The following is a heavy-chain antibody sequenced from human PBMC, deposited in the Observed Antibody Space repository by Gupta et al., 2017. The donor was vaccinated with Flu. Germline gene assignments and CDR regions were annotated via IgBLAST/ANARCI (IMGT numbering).Heavy chain of an antibody. CDR1: GYTFAPHY. CDR2: INPNGGST. V-gene: IGHV1-46*01. Sequence: QVQLVQSGPEVKRPGASVKISCRTSGYTFAPHYIHWVRQAPGQGLEWMGIINPNGGSTNYAQKFQGRVTMIADTSTSTVYMELSSLRSEDTAVYYCARGMPGYTYGYNYFQYWGQGTLVTVSS. D-gene: IGHD5-18*01. CDR3: ARGMPGYTYGYNYFQY. J-gene: IGHJ4*02.